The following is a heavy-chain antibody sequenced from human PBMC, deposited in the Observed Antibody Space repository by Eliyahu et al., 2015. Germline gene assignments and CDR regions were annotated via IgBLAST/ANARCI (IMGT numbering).Heavy chain of an antibody. J-gene: IGHJ3*02. CDR3: ASEGVMEGDAFDI. CDR1: GFTFSNYG. CDR2: ISYEGSIA. Sequence: QVRLVEXGGGVVQPGRSLRXXCAASGFTFSNYGMHWVRQAPGKGLEWVAFISYEGSIAYYXDSVKGRFTISRDNSKNTLYLQMNSLRTEDTAVHYCASEGVMEGDAFDIWGQGTMVTVSS. V-gene: IGHV3-30*03. D-gene: IGHD3-16*01.